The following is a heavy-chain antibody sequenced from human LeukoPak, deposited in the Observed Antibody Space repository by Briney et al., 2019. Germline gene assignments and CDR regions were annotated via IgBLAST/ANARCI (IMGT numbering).Heavy chain of an antibody. CDR3: ARVPGLFGELFPPDY. CDR1: GYTFTGYY. J-gene: IGHJ4*02. CDR2: INPNSGGT. V-gene: IGHV1-2*02. D-gene: IGHD3-10*01. Sequence: GASVKVSCKASGYTFTGYYMHWVRQAPGQGLEWMGWINPNSGGTNYAQKFQGRVTMTRDTSISTAYMELSRLRSDDTAVYYCARVPGLFGELFPPDYWGQGTLVTVSS.